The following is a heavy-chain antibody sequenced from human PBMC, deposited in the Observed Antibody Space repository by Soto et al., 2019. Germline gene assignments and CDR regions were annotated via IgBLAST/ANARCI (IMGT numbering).Heavy chain of an antibody. D-gene: IGHD3-10*01. CDR2: IIPLYGTV. Sequence: QDHLAQSGAEVKKPGSSVTVSCKASGGTFNSYGISWVRQAPGQGLDWMGVIIPLYGTVNYAQKFQGRVSITADKSTSTAYMALSSLRSDDTAVYYCARVSVIRGVSPSHFGLWGQGTLVTVSS. CDR3: ARVSVIRGVSPSHFGL. V-gene: IGHV1-69*06. CDR1: GGTFNSYG. J-gene: IGHJ4*02.